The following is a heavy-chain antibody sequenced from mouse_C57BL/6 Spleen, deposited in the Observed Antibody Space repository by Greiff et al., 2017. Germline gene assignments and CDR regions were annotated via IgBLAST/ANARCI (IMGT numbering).Heavy chain of an antibody. V-gene: IGHV1-82*01. CDR3: ARSNYYGSSYVYYYAMDY. CDR2: IYPGDGDT. D-gene: IGHD1-1*01. J-gene: IGHJ4*01. CDR1: GYAFSSSW. Sequence: QVQLQQSGPELVKPGASVKISCKASGYAFSSSWMNWVKQRPGKGLERIGRIYPGDGDTNYNGKFKGKATLTADKSSSTAYMQLSSLTSEDSAVYFCARSNYYGSSYVYYYAMDYWGQGTSVTVSS.